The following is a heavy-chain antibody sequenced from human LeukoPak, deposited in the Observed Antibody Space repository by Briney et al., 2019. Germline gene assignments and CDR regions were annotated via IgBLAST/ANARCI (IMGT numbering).Heavy chain of an antibody. D-gene: IGHD3-16*02. CDR2: IYSGGST. CDR3: AITFGGVIVSANSDY. Sequence: PGGSLRLSCAASGFTVSSNYMSWVRQAPGKGLEWVSVIYSGGSTYYADFVKGRFTISRDNSKNTLYLQMNSLRAEDTAVYYCAITFGGVIVSANSDYWGQGTLVTVSS. CDR1: GFTVSSNY. V-gene: IGHV3-66*01. J-gene: IGHJ4*02.